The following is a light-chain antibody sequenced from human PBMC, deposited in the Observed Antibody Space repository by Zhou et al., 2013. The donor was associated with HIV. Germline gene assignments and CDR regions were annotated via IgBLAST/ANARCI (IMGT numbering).Light chain of an antibody. Sequence: EIVLTQSPGTLSLSPGERATLSCRASQSIASTYLAWYQQKPGQAPRLLILGTSRRATGIPDRFSGSGSGTDFTLTINKLEPEDFAVYYCQQFGGSPMYTFGQGTKLEIK. CDR2: GTS. CDR3: QQFGGSPMYT. V-gene: IGKV3-20*01. CDR1: QSIASTY. J-gene: IGKJ2*01.